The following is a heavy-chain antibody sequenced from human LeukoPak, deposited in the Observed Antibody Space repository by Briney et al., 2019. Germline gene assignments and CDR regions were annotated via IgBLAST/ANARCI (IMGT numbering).Heavy chain of an antibody. CDR3: AREQNIRGVIIIVDS. J-gene: IGHJ4*02. CDR2: ISGSGSDT. Sequence: GGSLRLSCAASGFTFARNTMTWVRQAPGKGLEWVSSISGSGSDTYYADSVKGRFTISRDNSKNTLYLEVNGLRADDTAVYYCAREQNIRGVIIIVDSGGQGTLVTVSS. CDR1: GFTFARNT. V-gene: IGHV3-23*01. D-gene: IGHD3-10*01.